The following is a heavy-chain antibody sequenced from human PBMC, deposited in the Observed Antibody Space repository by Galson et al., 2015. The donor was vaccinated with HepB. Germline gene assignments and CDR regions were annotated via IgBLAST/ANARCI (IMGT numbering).Heavy chain of an antibody. V-gene: IGHV6-1*01. CDR2: TYYRSKWYN. Sequence: CAISGDSVSSNSAAWNWIRQSPSRGLEWLGRTYYRSKWYNDYAVSVKSRITINPDTSKNQFSLQLNSVTPEDTAVYYCARGPQWLQANWFDPWGQGTLVTVSS. J-gene: IGHJ5*02. D-gene: IGHD5-12*01. CDR3: ARGPQWLQANWFDP. CDR1: GDSVSSNSAA.